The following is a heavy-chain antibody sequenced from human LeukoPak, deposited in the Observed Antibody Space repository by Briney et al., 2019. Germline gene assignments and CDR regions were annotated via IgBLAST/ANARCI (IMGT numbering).Heavy chain of an antibody. D-gene: IGHD6-19*01. J-gene: IGHJ4*02. Sequence: GSLRLSCAASGFTVSSNYMSWVRQAPEKGLEWVSVIYSGGTTYYADSVKGRFTISRDYFKNTLYLQMNSLRAEDTALYYCATSGWSNFDHWGQGTLVTVSS. CDR2: IYSGGTT. CDR1: GFTVSSNY. V-gene: IGHV3-53*01. CDR3: ATSGWSNFDH.